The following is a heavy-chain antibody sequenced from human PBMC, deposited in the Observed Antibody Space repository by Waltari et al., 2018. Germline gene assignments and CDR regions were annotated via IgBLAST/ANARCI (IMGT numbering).Heavy chain of an antibody. CDR3: AKGGVTGSHYFEY. D-gene: IGHD1-20*01. J-gene: IGHJ4*02. Sequence: EVQLVESGGGLVQPGGSLRLSCAASGFTLNNYAMRWVRQAPGKGLEWVSTMGSGGTTYYADSVKGRFTISRDNSRNTLYLQMNSLRAEDTAVYYCAKGGVTGSHYFEYWGQGTLVAVSS. CDR2: MGSGGTT. CDR1: GFTLNNYA. V-gene: IGHV3-23*04.